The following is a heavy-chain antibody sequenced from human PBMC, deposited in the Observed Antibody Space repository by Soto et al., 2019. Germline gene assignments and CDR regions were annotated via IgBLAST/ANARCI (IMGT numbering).Heavy chain of an antibody. D-gene: IGHD2-15*01. CDR1: GFIFRNYG. Sequence: LRLSCVASGFIFRNYGLHWVRQAPGKGLEWVAVLWSDGSNKYYADSVKGRFTISRDNSKNTLYLEMNSLRVEDTALYFCARDALGFCSGPSCHVYYGMDVWGQGTTVTVSS. J-gene: IGHJ6*02. CDR2: LWSDGSNK. V-gene: IGHV3-33*01. CDR3: ARDALGFCSGPSCHVYYGMDV.